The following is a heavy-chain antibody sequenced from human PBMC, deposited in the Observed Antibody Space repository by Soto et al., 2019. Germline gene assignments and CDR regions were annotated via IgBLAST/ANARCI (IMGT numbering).Heavy chain of an antibody. CDR1: GGSISSYF. V-gene: IGHV4-59*01. CDR3: AREGVPSSWYNYYGMDV. CDR2: IYYSGST. D-gene: IGHD6-13*01. J-gene: IGHJ6*02. Sequence: SETLSLTCTVSGGSISSYFWSWIRQPPGKGLEWIGYIYYSGSTNYNPSLKSRVTISVDTSKNQFSLKLSSVTAADTAVYYCAREGVPSSWYNYYGMDVWGQGTTVTVS.